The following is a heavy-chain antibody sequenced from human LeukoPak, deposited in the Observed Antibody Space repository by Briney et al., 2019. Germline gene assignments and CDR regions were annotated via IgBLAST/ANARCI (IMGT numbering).Heavy chain of an antibody. CDR3: ARVLVRGVIHLGY. V-gene: IGHV1-2*06. Sequence: ASVKVSCKSSGYTFTGYYMHRVRQPPGPGLERMGRINPNSGGTNYAQKFQVRVTMTRDTSISTAYMELSRLRSDDTAVYYYARVLVRGVIHLGYWGQGTLVTVSS. J-gene: IGHJ4*02. CDR1: GYTFTGYY. CDR2: INPNSGGT. D-gene: IGHD3-10*01.